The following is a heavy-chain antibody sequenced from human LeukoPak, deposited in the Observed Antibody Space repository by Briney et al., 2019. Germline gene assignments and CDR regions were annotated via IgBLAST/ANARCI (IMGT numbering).Heavy chain of an antibody. D-gene: IGHD6-13*01. CDR2: IRSKAYGGTT. J-gene: IGHJ3*02. Sequence: QAGGSLRLSCTASGFTFGDYAMSWVRQAPGKGLERVGFIRSKAYGGTTEYAASVKGRFTISRDDSKSIAYLQMNSLKTEDTAVYYCTRDARSSSPDYDAFDIWGQGTMVTVSS. CDR1: GFTFGDYA. V-gene: IGHV3-49*04. CDR3: TRDARSSSPDYDAFDI.